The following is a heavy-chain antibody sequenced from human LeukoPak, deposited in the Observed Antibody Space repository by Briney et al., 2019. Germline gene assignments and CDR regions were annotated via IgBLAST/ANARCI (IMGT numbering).Heavy chain of an antibody. V-gene: IGHV3-30*02. D-gene: IGHD2-15*01. CDR1: GFTFSSSG. CDR3: AKDVYDCSGGSCPQYYYVMDV. CDR2: IRFEGSEK. Sequence: GGSLRLSCTASGFTFSSSGMPWVRQAPGKGLEWVSFIRFEGSEKYYADSVRGQFTISRDNSKNTLSLQMNSLRAEDTALYYCAKDVYDCSGGSCPQYYYVMDVWGQGTTVTVSS. J-gene: IGHJ6*02.